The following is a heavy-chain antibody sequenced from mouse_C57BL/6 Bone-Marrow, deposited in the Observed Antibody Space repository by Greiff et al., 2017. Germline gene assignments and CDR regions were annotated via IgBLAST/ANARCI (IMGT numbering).Heavy chain of an antibody. Sequence: QVQLQQSGAELARPGASVKLSCKASGYTFTSYGISWVKQRTGQGLEWIGEIYPRSGSTNYNEKFKGKATLTADKSSSTAYMELRSLTSEDSAVYFCANDYYGGSRWYFDVWGTGTTVTVSS. J-gene: IGHJ1*03. V-gene: IGHV1-81*01. CDR3: ANDYYGGSRWYFDV. CDR1: GYTFTSYG. CDR2: IYPRSGST. D-gene: IGHD1-1*01.